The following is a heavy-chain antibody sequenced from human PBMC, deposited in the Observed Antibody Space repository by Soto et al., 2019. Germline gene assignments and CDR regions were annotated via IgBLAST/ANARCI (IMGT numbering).Heavy chain of an antibody. CDR3: ARGGTSGKYNWFDP. J-gene: IGHJ5*02. V-gene: IGHV4-31*03. CDR1: CGSISSGGSY. CDR2: IYYSGTT. D-gene: IGHD2-2*01. Sequence: SETLSLTCTVSCGSISSGGSYWSWIRQHPGKGLEWIGYIYYSGTTYYNPSLKSRVTISVDTSKNQFSLKLSSVTAADTAVYYCARGGTSGKYNWFDPWGQGTLVTVSS.